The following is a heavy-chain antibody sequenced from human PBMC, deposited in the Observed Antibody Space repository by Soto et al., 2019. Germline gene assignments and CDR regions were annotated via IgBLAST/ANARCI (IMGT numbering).Heavy chain of an antibody. CDR1: GGSISSSSYY. V-gene: IGHV4-39*01. Sequence: QLQLQESGPGLVKPSETLSLTCTVSGGSISSSSYYWGWIRQPPGKGLEWIGSIYYSGSTYYNPSLKSRPTTSVDTSKNQFSLKLSSVTAADTAVYYCARLEVLWFGELSAPFDYWGQGTLVTVSS. J-gene: IGHJ4*02. CDR3: ARLEVLWFGELSAPFDY. CDR2: IYYSGST. D-gene: IGHD3-10*01.